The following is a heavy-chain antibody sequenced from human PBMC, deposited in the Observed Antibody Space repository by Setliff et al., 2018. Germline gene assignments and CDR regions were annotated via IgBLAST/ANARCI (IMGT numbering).Heavy chain of an antibody. J-gene: IGHJ3*02. Sequence: PGESLKISCKGSGYSFTSYWIGWVRQMPGKGLEWMGIIYPGDSDTRYSPSFQGQVTISADKTISTAYLQWSSLKASDTAMYYCARIGYSSSWYGRGAFDIWGQGTMVTVSS. CDR3: ARIGYSSSWYGRGAFDI. D-gene: IGHD6-13*01. CDR1: GYSFTSYW. CDR2: IYPGDSDT. V-gene: IGHV5-51*01.